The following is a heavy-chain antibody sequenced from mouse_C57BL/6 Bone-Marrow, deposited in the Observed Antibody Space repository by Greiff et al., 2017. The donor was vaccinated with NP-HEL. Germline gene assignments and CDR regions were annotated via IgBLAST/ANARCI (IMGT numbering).Heavy chain of an antibody. CDR2: INPNNGGT. J-gene: IGHJ2*01. CDR1: GYTFTDYN. Sequence: EVQLQQSGPELVKPGASVKMSCKASGYTFTDYNMHWVKQSHGKSLEWIGYINPNNGGTSYNQKFKGKATLTVNKSSSTAYMELRSLTSEDSAVYYCAKTGIYYGSSYGYWGQGTTLTVSS. V-gene: IGHV1-22*01. CDR3: AKTGIYYGSSYGY. D-gene: IGHD1-1*01.